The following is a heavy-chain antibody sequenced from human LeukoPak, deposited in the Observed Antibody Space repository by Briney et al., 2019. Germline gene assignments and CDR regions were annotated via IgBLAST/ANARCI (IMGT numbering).Heavy chain of an antibody. CDR3: ARAAVVATILDYYYYGMDV. Sequence: ASVKVSCKASGYXFTSYGISWVRQAPGQGLEWMGWINPNSGGTNYAQKFQGRVTMTRDTSISTAYMELSRLRSDDTAVYYCARAAVVATILDYYYYGMDVWGQGTTVTVSS. V-gene: IGHV1-2*02. D-gene: IGHD5-12*01. J-gene: IGHJ6*02. CDR2: INPNSGGT. CDR1: GYXFTSYG.